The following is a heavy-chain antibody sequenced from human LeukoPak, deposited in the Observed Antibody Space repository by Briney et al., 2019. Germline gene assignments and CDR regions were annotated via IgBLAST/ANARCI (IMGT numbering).Heavy chain of an antibody. V-gene: IGHV3-23*01. CDR3: AITMRGYYNGMDV. Sequence: PGGSLRLSCAASGFTFSSYAMSWVRQAPGKGLEWVSAISGSGGSTYYADSVKGRFTISRDNSKNTLYLQMNSLRAEDTAVYYCAITMRGYYNGMDVWGQGTTVTVSS. CDR1: GFTFSSYA. CDR2: ISGSGGST. J-gene: IGHJ6*02. D-gene: IGHD3-22*01.